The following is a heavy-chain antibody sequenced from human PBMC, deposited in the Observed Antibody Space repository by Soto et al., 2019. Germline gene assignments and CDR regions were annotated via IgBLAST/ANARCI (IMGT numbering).Heavy chain of an antibody. CDR2: IYDSGST. J-gene: IGHJ4*02. CDR1: GGPVRDAFSY. V-gene: IGHV4-61*01. CDR3: ARDKGSGWADLDY. Sequence: SETLALTCTVSGGPVRDAFSYWTWIRQPPGKGLEWIGYIYDSGSTTYNPSLKSRVTISLDTSKSQFSLKVRPVAAADTAVYYCARDKGSGWADLDYWGQGALVTVSS. D-gene: IGHD6-19*01.